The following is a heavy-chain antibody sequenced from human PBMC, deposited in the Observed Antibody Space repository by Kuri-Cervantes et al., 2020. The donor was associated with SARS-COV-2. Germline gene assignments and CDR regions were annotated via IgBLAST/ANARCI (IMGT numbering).Heavy chain of an antibody. J-gene: IGHJ3*01. CDR2: IGSSRGSK. Sequence: GESLKISCAASGFAFSNFTLNWVRQAPGKGLEWVSSIGSSRGSKYFADSVKGRFTISRDNAKNSVYLQMSSLRADDTAVYYYARDQGSSWSANAFDVWGQGTKVTVSS. CDR3: ARDQGSSWSANAFDV. V-gene: IGHV3-21*01. CDR1: GFAFSNFT. D-gene: IGHD6-13*01.